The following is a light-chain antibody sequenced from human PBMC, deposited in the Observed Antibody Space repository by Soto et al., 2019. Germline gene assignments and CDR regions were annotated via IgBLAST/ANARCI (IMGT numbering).Light chain of an antibody. CDR1: QTISSW. CDR3: QQYYSYPFN. CDR2: KAS. Sequence: DIQMTQSPSTLSASVVDRVTITCRASQTISSWLAWYQQKPGKAPKLLIYKASSLESGVPSRFSGSGSGTDFALTISCLQSEDFATYYCQQYYSYPFNFGPGTKVDIK. J-gene: IGKJ3*01. V-gene: IGKV1-5*03.